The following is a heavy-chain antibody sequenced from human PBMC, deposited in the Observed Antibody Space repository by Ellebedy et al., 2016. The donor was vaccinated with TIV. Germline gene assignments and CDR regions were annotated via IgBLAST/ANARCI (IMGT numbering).Heavy chain of an antibody. CDR3: ASGRSGGLF. J-gene: IGHJ1*01. Sequence: GESLKISCAASGFTFSSYWMTWVRQAPGQGLEWVANINEDGSKQYYVGSVKGRFTISRDNVRNELALEMKSLRAEDTAVYYCASGRSGGLFWGQGTLVTVSS. CDR2: INEDGSKQ. CDR1: GFTFSSYW. V-gene: IGHV3-7*01. D-gene: IGHD6-19*01.